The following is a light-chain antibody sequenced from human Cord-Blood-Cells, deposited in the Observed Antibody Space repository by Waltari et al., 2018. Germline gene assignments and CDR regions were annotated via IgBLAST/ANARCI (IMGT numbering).Light chain of an antibody. CDR2: EDS. CDR3: YSTDSSGNHRV. V-gene: IGLV3-10*01. Sequence: SYELTQPPSVSVSPGQTARNTCSGDALPKKYAYWYQQKSGLAPVLVIYEDSKRPSRIPERFSGSSSGTMATLTISGAQVEDEADYYCYSTDSSGNHRVFGGGTKLTVL. J-gene: IGLJ2*01. CDR1: ALPKKY.